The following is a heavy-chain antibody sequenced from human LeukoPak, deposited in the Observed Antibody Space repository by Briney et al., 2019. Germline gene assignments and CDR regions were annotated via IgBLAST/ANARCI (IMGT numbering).Heavy chain of an antibody. D-gene: IGHD6-6*01. J-gene: IGHJ3*01. V-gene: IGHV3-30*03. CDR2: ISYDGSNK. CDR3: AGAARPSPMH. Sequence: PGGSLRLSCAASGFTFSSYSMNWVRQAPGKGLEWVAVISYDGSNKYYADSVKGRFTISRDNSKNTLYLQMNSLRAEDTAVYYCAGAARPSPMHWGQGTMVTVSS. CDR1: GFTFSSYS.